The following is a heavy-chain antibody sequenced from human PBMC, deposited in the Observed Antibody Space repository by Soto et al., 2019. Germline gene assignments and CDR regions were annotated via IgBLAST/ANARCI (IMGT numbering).Heavy chain of an antibody. Sequence: SVKVSCKSSGVTFSSYAISCVRQAPGQGLEWMGGNIPIFGTSNYTQKFQRRVTITAHKSTTPAYMELSSLRSEDTALYYYTSSGTRFSVAASLYFDYWGQGTLVTVSS. D-gene: IGHD6-19*01. CDR2: NIPIFGTS. J-gene: IGHJ4*02. CDR1: GVTFSSYA. V-gene: IGHV1-69*06. CDR3: TSSGTRFSVAASLYFDY.